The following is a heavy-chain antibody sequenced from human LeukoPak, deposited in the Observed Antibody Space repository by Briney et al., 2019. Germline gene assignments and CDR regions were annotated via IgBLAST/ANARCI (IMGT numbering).Heavy chain of an antibody. J-gene: IGHJ4*02. V-gene: IGHV4-34*01. Sequence: SETLSLTCAVYGGSFSGYYWSWIRQPPGKGLEWIGEINHSGSTNYNPSLKSRVTISVDTSKNQFSLHLNSVTPEDTAVYYCARGFDYWGQGTLVTVSS. CDR2: INHSGST. CDR1: GGSFSGYY. CDR3: ARGFDY.